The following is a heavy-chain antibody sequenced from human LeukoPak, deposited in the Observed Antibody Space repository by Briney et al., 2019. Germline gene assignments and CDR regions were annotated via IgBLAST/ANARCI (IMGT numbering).Heavy chain of an antibody. CDR2: ISYDGSNK. CDR3: ARSFWSGPCY. J-gene: IGHJ4*02. D-gene: IGHD3-3*01. Sequence: PGGSLRLSCAASGFTFSSYAMHWVRQAPGKGLEWVAVISYDGSNKYYADSVKGRFTISRDNSKNTLYLQMNSLRAEDTAVYYCARSFWSGPCYWGQGTLVTVSS. CDR1: GFTFSSYA. V-gene: IGHV3-30-3*01.